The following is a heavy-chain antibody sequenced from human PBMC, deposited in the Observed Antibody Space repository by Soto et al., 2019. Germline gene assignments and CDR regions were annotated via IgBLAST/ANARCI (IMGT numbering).Heavy chain of an antibody. V-gene: IGHV1-69*01. J-gene: IGHJ6*02. Sequence: VQLVQSGAEVKKTGSSVKVSCKASGGTFNKFAFSWVRQAPGQGFGWMGGIIRVFRSANCAQRFRGRITITADEYTSTVYLYLNDLRSDDTAVYYCARRYCASDNCPLFYYFVDLWGLGTTVTVSS. CDR1: GGTFNKFA. CDR3: ARRYCASDNCPLFYYFVDL. D-gene: IGHD2-21*02. CDR2: IIRVFRSA.